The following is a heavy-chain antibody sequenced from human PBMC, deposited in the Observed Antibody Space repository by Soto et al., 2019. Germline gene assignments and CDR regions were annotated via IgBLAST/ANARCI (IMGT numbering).Heavy chain of an antibody. CDR2: ISSSSSYI. D-gene: IGHD6-6*01. CDR1: GVTFSSYS. Sequence: EVQLVESGGGLVKPGGSLSRSCAASGVTFSSYSMNWVRQAPGKGLEWVSSISSSSSYIYYADSVKGRFTISRDNAKNSLYLQMNSLRAEDTAVYYCARDLYSSSARYFGYWGQGTLVTVSS. J-gene: IGHJ4*02. CDR3: ARDLYSSSARYFGY. V-gene: IGHV3-21*01.